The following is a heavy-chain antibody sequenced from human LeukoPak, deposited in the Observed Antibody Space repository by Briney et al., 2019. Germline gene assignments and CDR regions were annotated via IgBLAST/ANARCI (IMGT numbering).Heavy chain of an antibody. D-gene: IGHD2-8*01. CDR3: ARGGKGGKVVQNGFDY. CDR1: GLTFSSYS. J-gene: IGHJ4*02. Sequence: GGSLRLSCAASGLTFSSYSMNWVRQAPGKGLEWVSYISSSSSTIYYADSVKGRFTISRDNAKNSLYLQMNSLRAEDTAVYYCARGGKGGKVVQNGFDYWGQGTPVTVSS. V-gene: IGHV3-48*04. CDR2: ISSSSSTI.